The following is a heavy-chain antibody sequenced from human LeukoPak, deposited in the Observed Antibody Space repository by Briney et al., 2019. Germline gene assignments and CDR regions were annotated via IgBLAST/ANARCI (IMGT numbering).Heavy chain of an antibody. CDR3: ARDERLESSFDY. Sequence: SETLSLTCTVSGGSISSYYWSWIRKPPGKGLEWIGYIYYSGSTNYNPSLKSRVTISVDTSKNQFSLKLSSVTAADTAVYYCARDERLESSFDYWGQGTLVTVSS. CDR2: IYYSGST. V-gene: IGHV4-59*12. J-gene: IGHJ4*02. D-gene: IGHD2-2*01. CDR1: GGSISSYY.